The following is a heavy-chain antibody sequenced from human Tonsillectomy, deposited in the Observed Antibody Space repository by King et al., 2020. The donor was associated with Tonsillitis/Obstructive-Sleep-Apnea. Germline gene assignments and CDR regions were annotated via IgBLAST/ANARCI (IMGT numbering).Heavy chain of an antibody. CDR2: IYYSWST. V-gene: IGHV4-39*01. J-gene: IGHJ3*02. Sequence: QLQESGPGLVKPSEILSLTCTVSGGYISSSSYYWGWIRQPPGKGLEWIGSIYYSWSTYYNPSHKRRVTISVDTSKNQCSLKLSSGTAADTAVYYCARLREDQLLYTPKHAFDIWGQGTMVTVSS. CDR3: ARLREDQLLYTPKHAFDI. D-gene: IGHD2-2*02. CDR1: GGYISSSSYY.